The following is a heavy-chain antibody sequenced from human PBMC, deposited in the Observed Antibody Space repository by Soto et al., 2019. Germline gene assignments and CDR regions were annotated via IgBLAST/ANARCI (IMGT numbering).Heavy chain of an antibody. Sequence: SETLSLTCAVYGGSFSGYYWSWIRQPPGKGLEWIGEINHSGSTNYNPSLKSRVTISVDTSKNQFSLKLSSVTAADTAVYYCARLLTNYDILTGYYDYWGQGTLVTVSS. CDR1: GGSFSGYY. D-gene: IGHD3-9*01. CDR2: INHSGST. J-gene: IGHJ4*02. V-gene: IGHV4-34*01. CDR3: ARLLTNYDILTGYYDY.